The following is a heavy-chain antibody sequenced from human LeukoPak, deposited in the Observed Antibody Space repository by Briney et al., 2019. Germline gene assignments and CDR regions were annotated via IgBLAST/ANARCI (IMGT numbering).Heavy chain of an antibody. J-gene: IGHJ1*01. CDR2: IYSGGSA. CDR3: ASDSYSPEYFQH. Sequence: GGSLRLSCAASGFSVSNNDMSWVRQAPGKGLELVSVIYSGGSAIYADSVKGRFTISRENSKNTLYLQMNSLRAEDTAVYYCASDSYSPEYFQHWGQGALVTVSS. D-gene: IGHD2-15*01. V-gene: IGHV3-66*01. CDR1: GFSVSNND.